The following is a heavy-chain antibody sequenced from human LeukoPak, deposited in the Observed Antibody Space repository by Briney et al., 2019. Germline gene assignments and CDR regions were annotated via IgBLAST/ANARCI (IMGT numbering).Heavy chain of an antibody. D-gene: IGHD6-6*01. Sequence: ASVKVSCKASGYTFSNYYMHWVRQAPGQGLEWMGIINPTGGSTSYAQKFQGRVTMTRDTSTSTVYVELSSLRSEDTAVYYCAREGIAARPLDYWGQGTLVTVSS. V-gene: IGHV1-46*01. CDR3: AREGIAARPLDY. J-gene: IGHJ4*02. CDR1: GYTFSNYY. CDR2: INPTGGST.